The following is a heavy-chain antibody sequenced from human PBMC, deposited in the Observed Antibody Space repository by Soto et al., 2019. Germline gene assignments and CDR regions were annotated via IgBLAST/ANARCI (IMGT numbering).Heavy chain of an antibody. V-gene: IGHV3-53*01. D-gene: IGHD3-10*01. CDR3: AKDGRGSGSHYNSFGY. J-gene: IGHJ4*02. CDR1: GFTVGNNY. CDR2: IYSTGTT. Sequence: EVQLVESGGGSIQPGGSLKLSCAASGFTVGNNYMSWVRQAPGKGLEWVSLIYSTGTTKYADSVKGRFTVSRDNAKNTLNLQMNSLRAEDTAVYYCAKDGRGSGSHYNSFGYWGQGTLVTVSS.